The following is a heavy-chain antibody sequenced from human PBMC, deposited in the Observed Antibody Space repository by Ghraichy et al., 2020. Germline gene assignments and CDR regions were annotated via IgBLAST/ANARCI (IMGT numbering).Heavy chain of an antibody. CDR3: ARVRDDSSGYPLPSYYYYGMDV. D-gene: IGHD3-22*01. CDR1: GYTFTSYG. J-gene: IGHJ6*02. CDR2: ISAYNGNT. Sequence: ASVKVSCKASGYTFTSYGISWVRQAPGQGLEWMGWISAYNGNTNYAQKLQGRVTMTTDTSTSTAYMELRSLRSDDTAVYYCARVRDDSSGYPLPSYYYYGMDVWCQGTTVTVSS. V-gene: IGHV1-18*04.